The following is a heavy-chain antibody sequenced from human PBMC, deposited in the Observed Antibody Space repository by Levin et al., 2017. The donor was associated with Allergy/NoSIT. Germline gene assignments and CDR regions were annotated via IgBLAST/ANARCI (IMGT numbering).Heavy chain of an antibody. D-gene: IGHD6-6*01. J-gene: IGHJ5*02. V-gene: IGHV3-7*01. CDR3: ARARGVGSSLAGWFDP. Sequence: AGGSLRLSCAASGFTFSSYWMSWVRQPPGKGLEWVANIKQDGSEKYYVDSVKGRFTMSRDNAKNSLYLQMNSLRAEDTAVYRCARARGVGSSLAGWFDPWGQGTLVTVSS. CDR2: IKQDGSEK. CDR1: GFTFSSYW.